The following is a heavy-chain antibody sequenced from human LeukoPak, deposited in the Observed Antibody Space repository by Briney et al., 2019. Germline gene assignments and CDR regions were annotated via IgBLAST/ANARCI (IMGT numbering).Heavy chain of an antibody. V-gene: IGHV3-74*01. J-gene: IGHJ4*02. Sequence: TGGSLRLSCAAPGFTFSSYWMHWVRQAPGKGLVWVSRINGDGSTTSYADSVKGRFTISRDNAKNTLYLQMNSLRAEDTAVCYCARDLDFWSGYYDYWGQGTLVTVSS. CDR2: INGDGSTT. CDR1: GFTFSSYW. CDR3: ARDLDFWSGYYDY. D-gene: IGHD3-3*01.